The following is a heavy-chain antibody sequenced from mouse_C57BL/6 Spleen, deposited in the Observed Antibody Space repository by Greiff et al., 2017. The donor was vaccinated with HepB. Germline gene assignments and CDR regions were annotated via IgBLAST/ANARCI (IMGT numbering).Heavy chain of an antibody. CDR3: ARPGGDYAMDY. Sequence: EVQGVESGGDLVKPGGSLKLSCAASGFTFSSYGMSWVRQTPDKRLEWVATISSGGSYTYYPDSVKGRFTISRDNAKNTLYLQMSSLKSEDTAMYYCARPGGDYAMDYWGQGTSVTVSS. CDR1: GFTFSSYG. D-gene: IGHD4-1*01. J-gene: IGHJ4*01. V-gene: IGHV5-6*01. CDR2: ISSGGSYT.